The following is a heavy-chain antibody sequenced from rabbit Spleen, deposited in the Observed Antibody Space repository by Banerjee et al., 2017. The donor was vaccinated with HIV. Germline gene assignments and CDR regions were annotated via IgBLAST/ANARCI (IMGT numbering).Heavy chain of an antibody. Sequence: QEQLEESAGGLVQPGGSLKLSCKASGFTLSSYYMCWVRQAPGKGLEWIGCIYTGSGRTYYASWAKGRFTISKTSSTVDLKMTSLTAADTATYFCARSAGAGGSEYYFGLWGPGTLVTVS. V-gene: IGHV1S42*01. CDR2: IYTGSGRT. D-gene: IGHD3-1*01. CDR1: GFTLSSYY. J-gene: IGHJ4*01. CDR3: ARSAGAGGSEYYFGL.